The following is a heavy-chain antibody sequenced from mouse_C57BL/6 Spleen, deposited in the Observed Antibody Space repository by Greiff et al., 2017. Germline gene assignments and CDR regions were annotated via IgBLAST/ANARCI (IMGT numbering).Heavy chain of an antibody. CDR3: AARLGPGAMDY. V-gene: IGHV1-7*01. D-gene: IGHD4-1*01. J-gene: IGHJ4*01. Sequence: VQLKESGAELAKPGASVKLSCKASGYTFTSYWMHWVKQRPGQGLEWIGYINSSSGYTKYNQKFKDKATLTADKSSSTAYMQLSSLTYEDSAIYYCAARLGPGAMDYWGQGTSVTVSS. CDR1: GYTFTSYW. CDR2: INSSSGYT.